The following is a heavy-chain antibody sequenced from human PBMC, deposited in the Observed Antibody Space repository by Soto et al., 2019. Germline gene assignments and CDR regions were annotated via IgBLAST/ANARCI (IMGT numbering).Heavy chain of an antibody. CDR2: ISAYNGNT. CDR3: ARDDCSSTSCYGAGGACDI. Sequence: QVQLVQSGAEVKKPGASVKVSCKASGYTFTSYGISWVRQAPGQGLEWMGWISAYNGNTNYAQKLQGRVTMTTDTATSTAYMELRSLRSDDTAVYYCARDDCSSTSCYGAGGACDIWGQGTMVTVSS. J-gene: IGHJ3*02. D-gene: IGHD2-2*01. CDR1: GYTFTSYG. V-gene: IGHV1-18*01.